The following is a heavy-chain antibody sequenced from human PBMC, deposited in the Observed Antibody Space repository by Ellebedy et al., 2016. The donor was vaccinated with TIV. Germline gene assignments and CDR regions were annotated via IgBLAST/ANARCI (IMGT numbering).Heavy chain of an antibody. V-gene: IGHV1-18*01. D-gene: IGHD1-26*01. J-gene: IGHJ3*02. CDR1: GYTFTSYG. Sequence: ASVKVSCKASGYTFTSYGISWVRQAPGQGLEWMGWISTYNGNTNYVQKLQGRVTMTTDTSTSTAYMELRSLRSDDTAVYYCARASSGSYYRRTFDIWGQGTMVTVSS. CDR2: ISTYNGNT. CDR3: ARASSGSYYRRTFDI.